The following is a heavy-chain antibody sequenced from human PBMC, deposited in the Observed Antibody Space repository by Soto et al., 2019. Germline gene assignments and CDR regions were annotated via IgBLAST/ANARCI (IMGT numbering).Heavy chain of an antibody. CDR1: GYTFTTYG. J-gene: IGHJ6*02. CDR2: ISPYNGTT. V-gene: IGHV1-18*04. Sequence: ASVKVSCKASGYTFTTYGISWVRQAPGQGFEWMGWISPYNGTTKYAEKFQGEMTMTTDTATSTACMDLRSLRSDDTAVYYCARDGERDTGLNFYYYLHGMDAWGQGTRVTVSS. CDR3: ARDGERDTGLNFYYYLHGMDA. D-gene: IGHD1-1*01.